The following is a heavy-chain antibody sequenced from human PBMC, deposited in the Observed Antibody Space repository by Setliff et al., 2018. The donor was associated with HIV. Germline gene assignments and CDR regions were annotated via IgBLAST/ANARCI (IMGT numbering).Heavy chain of an antibody. CDR3: ARYWGSYPEHFDY. V-gene: IGHV3-73*01. CDR2: IRSKANNYAT. D-gene: IGHD1-26*01. Sequence: GGSLRLSCAASGFSNSALHWVRQAPGKGLEWVGRIRSKANNYATEYGASVKGRFIISRDDSKNMAYLQMNSLRTEDTAIYYCARYWGSYPEHFDYWGQGTLVTISS. J-gene: IGHJ4*02. CDR1: GFSNSA.